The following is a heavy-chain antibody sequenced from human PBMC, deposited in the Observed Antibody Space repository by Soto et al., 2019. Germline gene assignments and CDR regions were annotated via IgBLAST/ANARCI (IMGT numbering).Heavy chain of an antibody. Sequence: GGSLRLSCAASGFTFSSYAMSWVRQAPGKGLEWVSAISGSGGSTYYADSVKGRFTISRDNSKNTLYLQMNSLRAEDTAVYYCAKDGDLYYDILTGYYNPPIDYWGQGTLVTVSS. CDR2: ISGSGGST. CDR3: AKDGDLYYDILTGYYNPPIDY. CDR1: GFTFSSYA. V-gene: IGHV3-23*01. D-gene: IGHD3-9*01. J-gene: IGHJ4*02.